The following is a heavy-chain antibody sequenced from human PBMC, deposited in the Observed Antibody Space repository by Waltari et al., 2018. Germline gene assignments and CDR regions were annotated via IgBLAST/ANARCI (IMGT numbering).Heavy chain of an antibody. V-gene: IGHV4-34*01. CDR2: INHSGST. Sequence: QVQLQQWGAGLLKPSETLSLTCAVYGGSFSGYYWSWIRQPPGKGLEWIGEINHSGSTNYNPSLKSRVTISVDTSKNQFSLKLSSVTAADTAVYYCARVRRRPASGYQLLYSWFDPWGQGTLVTVSS. D-gene: IGHD2-2*02. CDR1: GGSFSGYY. CDR3: ARVRRRPASGYQLLYSWFDP. J-gene: IGHJ5*02.